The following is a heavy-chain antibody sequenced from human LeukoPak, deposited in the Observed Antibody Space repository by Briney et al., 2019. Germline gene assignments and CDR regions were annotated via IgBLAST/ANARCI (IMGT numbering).Heavy chain of an antibody. V-gene: IGHV2-70*01. J-gene: IGHJ3*02. CDR1: GFSLSTSGMC. CDR2: IYWDDDK. D-gene: IGHD3-3*01. Sequence: SGPALVKPTQTLTLTCTFSGFSLSTSGMCVSWIRQPLGKALEWLALIYWDDDKYYSTSLKTRLTISKDTSKNQVVVTMTNMDPVDTATYYCARMQSAYDAFDIWGQGTMVTVSS. CDR3: ARMQSAYDAFDI.